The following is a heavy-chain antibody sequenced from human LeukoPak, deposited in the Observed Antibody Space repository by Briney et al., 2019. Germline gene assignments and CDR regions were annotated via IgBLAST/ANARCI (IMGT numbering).Heavy chain of an antibody. CDR1: GFTFNSYA. Sequence: SGGSLRLSCAASGFTFNSYAMSWVRQAPGKGLEWVSAISGSGGSTYYADSVKGRFTISRDNSKNTLYLQMNSLRAEDTAVYYCAKPNYYDSSGYRGKDAFDIWGQGTMVTASS. V-gene: IGHV3-23*01. CDR3: AKPNYYDSSGYRGKDAFDI. CDR2: ISGSGGST. J-gene: IGHJ3*02. D-gene: IGHD3-22*01.